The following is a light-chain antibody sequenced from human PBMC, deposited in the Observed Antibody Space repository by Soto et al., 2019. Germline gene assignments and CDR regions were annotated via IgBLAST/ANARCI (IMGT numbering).Light chain of an antibody. J-gene: IGKJ4*01. CDR3: QQYNNWPPLT. CDR1: QSVSSN. V-gene: IGKV3D-15*01. CDR2: GAS. Sequence: EIVMTQSPATLSVSPGERATLSCRASQSVSSNLAWYQQKPGQAPRLLIYGASIRATGIPARFSGSGSGTEFTLTISSLQSEDFEVYYCQQYNNWPPLTFGGGTKVEIK.